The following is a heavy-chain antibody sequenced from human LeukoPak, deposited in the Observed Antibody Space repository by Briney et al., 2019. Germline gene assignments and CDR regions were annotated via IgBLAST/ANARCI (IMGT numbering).Heavy chain of an antibody. CDR1: GGSFSGYY. J-gene: IGHJ4*02. CDR2: INHSGST. V-gene: IGHV4-34*01. Sequence: SETLSLTCAVYGGSFSGYYWSWIRQPPGKGLEWIGEINHSGSTNYNPSLKSRVTISVDTSKNQFSLQLNSVTPEDTAVYYCARVRSALFDYWGQGTLVTVSS. D-gene: IGHD2-15*01. CDR3: ARVRSALFDY.